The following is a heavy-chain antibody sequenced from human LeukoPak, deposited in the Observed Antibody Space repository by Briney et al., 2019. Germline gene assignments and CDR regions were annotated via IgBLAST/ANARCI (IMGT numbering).Heavy chain of an antibody. CDR2: ISGSGGST. V-gene: IGHV3-23*01. J-gene: IGHJ4*02. D-gene: IGHD3-16*02. Sequence: GGSLRLSCAASGFTFSSCAMSWVRQAPGKGLEWVSAISGSGGSTYYADSVKGRFTISRDNSKNTLYLQMNSLRAEDTAVYYCGAYDYIWGSYRYRLSDYWGQGTLVTVSS. CDR1: GFTFSSCA. CDR3: GAYDYIWGSYRYRLSDY.